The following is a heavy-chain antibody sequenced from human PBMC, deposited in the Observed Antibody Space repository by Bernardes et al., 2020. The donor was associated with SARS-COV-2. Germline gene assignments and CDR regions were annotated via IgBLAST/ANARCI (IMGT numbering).Heavy chain of an antibody. D-gene: IGHD5-12*01. J-gene: IGHJ4*02. V-gene: IGHV3-74*01. CDR2: IDTDGSST. CDR1: GLTFSNYC. Sequence: GGSLRLSCAASGLTFSNYCMHWVRQVPGEGLVWVSRIDTDGSSTSYADSVKGRFTISRDNAKNTLYLQMNSLRVEDTAVYYCARGGYEPFDYWGQGTLVTVSS. CDR3: ARGGYEPFDY.